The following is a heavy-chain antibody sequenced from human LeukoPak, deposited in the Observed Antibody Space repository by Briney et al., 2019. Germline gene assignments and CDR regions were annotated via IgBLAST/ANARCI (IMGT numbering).Heavy chain of an antibody. Sequence: ASVKVSCKASGYTFTSYGISWVRQAPGQGLEWMGIINPSGGSTSYAQKFQGRVTMTRDMSTSTVYMELSSLRSEDTAVYYCARDGVVGATTLDYWGQGTLVTVSS. V-gene: IGHV1-46*01. J-gene: IGHJ4*02. CDR3: ARDGVVGATTLDY. D-gene: IGHD1-26*01. CDR2: INPSGGST. CDR1: GYTFTSYG.